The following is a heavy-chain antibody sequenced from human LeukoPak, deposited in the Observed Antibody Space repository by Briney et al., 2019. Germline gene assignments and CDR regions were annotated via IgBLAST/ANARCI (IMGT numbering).Heavy chain of an antibody. CDR3: ATEGSFDY. Sequence: GGSLRLSCAASGFTFSSYAMSWVRQAPGMGLEWVSSIGSSGDITYYADSVKGRFTISRDNSKNTLYLQMNSLRAEDAAVYYCATEGSFDYWGQGTLVTVSS. CDR2: IGSSGDIT. J-gene: IGHJ4*02. CDR1: GFTFSSYA. V-gene: IGHV3-23*01.